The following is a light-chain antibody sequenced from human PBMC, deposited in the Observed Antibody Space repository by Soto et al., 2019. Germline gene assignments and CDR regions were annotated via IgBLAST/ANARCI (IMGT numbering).Light chain of an antibody. J-gene: IGKJ1*01. V-gene: IGKV3-15*01. CDR2: GAS. CDR3: QQYNNWPPYT. CDR1: QSVSTN. Sequence: IMLTQSPGTLSLTPGERATLSCRASQSVSTNLVWYQQKPGQAPRLLIYGASTRATGIPARFSGSGSGTEFTLTISSLQSEDFAVYYCQQYNNWPPYTFGQGTKVDI.